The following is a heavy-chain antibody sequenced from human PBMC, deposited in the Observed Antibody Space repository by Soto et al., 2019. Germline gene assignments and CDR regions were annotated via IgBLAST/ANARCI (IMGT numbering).Heavy chain of an antibody. J-gene: IGHJ6*02. CDR3: ARAEVVSGLYGMDV. V-gene: IGHV3-74*03. CDR2: TNTDGTAT. Sequence: GGSLRLSCAASGFTFSAYWMHWVRQAPGKGLVWVSRTNTDGTATTYADSVEGRFTISGDNAKNMLYLQMNSLRAEDTAVYYCARAEVVSGLYGMDVWGQGTTVTVSS. CDR1: GFTFSAYW. D-gene: IGHD2-15*01.